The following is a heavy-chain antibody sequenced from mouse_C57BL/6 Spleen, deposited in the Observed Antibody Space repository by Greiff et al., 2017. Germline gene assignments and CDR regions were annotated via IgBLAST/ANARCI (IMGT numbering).Heavy chain of an antibody. D-gene: IGHD1-1*01. Sequence: EVQLVESGGGLVKPGGSLKLSCAASGFTFSSYAMSWVRQTPEKRLEWVATISDGGSYTYYPDNVKGRFTISRDNAKNNLYLQMSHLKSEDTAMYYCASPYYYGGSPDALDYWGQGTSVTVSS. CDR1: GFTFSSYA. CDR2: ISDGGSYT. J-gene: IGHJ4*01. CDR3: ASPYYYGGSPDALDY. V-gene: IGHV5-4*01.